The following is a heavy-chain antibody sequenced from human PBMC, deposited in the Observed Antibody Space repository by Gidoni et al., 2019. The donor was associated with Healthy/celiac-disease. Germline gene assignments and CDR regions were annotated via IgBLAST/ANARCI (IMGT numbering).Heavy chain of an antibody. CDR1: GFTFSSSG. Sequence: QVQLVESGGGVVQPGRSLRLSCAASGFTFSSSGMHWVRQAPGKGRGGVAVIAYDGSNKYYADSVKGRFTISRDNSKNTQYLQMNSRGAEDTAVYSCAITLGPDFWSGYLNYWGQGTLVTVSS. D-gene: IGHD3-3*01. V-gene: IGHV3-30*03. J-gene: IGHJ4*02. CDR3: AITLGPDFWSGYLNY. CDR2: IAYDGSNK.